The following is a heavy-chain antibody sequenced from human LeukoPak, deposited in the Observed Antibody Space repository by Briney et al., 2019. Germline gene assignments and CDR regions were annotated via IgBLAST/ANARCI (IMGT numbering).Heavy chain of an antibody. J-gene: IGHJ4*02. CDR2: ISSSSSTI. CDR1: GSTFSTYS. D-gene: IGHD3-10*01. V-gene: IGHV3-48*02. Sequence: PGGSLRLSCAASGSTFSTYSMNWVRQAPGKGLEWVSYISSSSSTIYYADSVKGRFTISRDNAKNSLYLQMNSLRDEDTAVYYCARGTPRVYGSGSYFKSFDFWGQGTLVTVSS. CDR3: ARGTPRVYGSGSYFKSFDF.